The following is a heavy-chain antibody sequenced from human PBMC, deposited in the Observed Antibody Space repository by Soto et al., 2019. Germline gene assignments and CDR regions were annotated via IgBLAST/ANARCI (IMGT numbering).Heavy chain of an antibody. CDR2: ISNDGVRT. D-gene: IGHD3-10*01. CDR3: VVRGSAFDI. V-gene: IGHV3-64D*08. Sequence: GGSLRLSCSASGFTFRGDAVYWVRQAPGKGLEYVSGISNDGVRTYYADSVKGRFTISRDNSKNTLSLQMSSLRTEDTAVYYCVVRGSAFDIWGQGTMVTVSS. J-gene: IGHJ3*02. CDR1: GFTFRGDA.